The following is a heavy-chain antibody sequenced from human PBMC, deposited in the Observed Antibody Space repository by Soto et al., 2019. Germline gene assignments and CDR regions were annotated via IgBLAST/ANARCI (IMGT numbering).Heavy chain of an antibody. CDR3: AREVRWAASCISYYDGLDG. V-gene: IGHV4-30-2*01. D-gene: IGHD6-13*01. J-gene: IGHJ6*02. Sequence: QLQLQESGSGLVKPSQTLSLTCAVSGGSISSGGYSWSSIRQPPGNGLEWIGYIYHSGSTYYNPSLKRLVAVSVGRSNIQFRLRGSSVRAAGTAAYYCAREVRWAASCISYYDGLDGWCQGTTVTVSS. CDR2: IYHSGST. CDR1: GGSISSGGYS.